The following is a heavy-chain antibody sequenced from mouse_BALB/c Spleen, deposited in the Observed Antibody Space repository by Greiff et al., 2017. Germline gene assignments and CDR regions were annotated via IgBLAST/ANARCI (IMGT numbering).Heavy chain of an antibody. J-gene: IGHJ2*01. V-gene: IGHV5-17*02. CDR1: GFTFSSFG. CDR2: ISSGSSTI. D-gene: IGHD1-1*01. CDR3: ARGDYYGSYFDY. Sequence: EVKLVESGGGLVQPGGSRKLSCAASGFTFSSFGMHWVRQAPEKGLEWVAYISSGSSTIYYADTVKGRFTISRDNPKNTLFLQMTSLRSEDTAMYYCARGDYYGSYFDYWGQGTTLTVSS.